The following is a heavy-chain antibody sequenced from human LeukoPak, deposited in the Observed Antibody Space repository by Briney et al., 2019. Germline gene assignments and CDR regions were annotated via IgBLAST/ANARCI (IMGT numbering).Heavy chain of an antibody. J-gene: IGHJ4*02. CDR3: ARSPITNISNYCDY. Sequence: ASAVVSCKASGYTFSSHYVHWWRRAPGQRREWMRMINTSVGSTSYSQKFQGRLTMTRDTSTTTLYMDLSSLRSEDTAVYYCARSPITNISNYCDYWGEGTLVTVSS. CDR2: INTSVGST. CDR1: GYTFSSHY. V-gene: IGHV1-46*01.